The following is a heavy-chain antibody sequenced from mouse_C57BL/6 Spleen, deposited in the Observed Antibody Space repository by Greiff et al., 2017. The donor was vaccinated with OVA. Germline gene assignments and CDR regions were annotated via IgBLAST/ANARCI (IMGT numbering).Heavy chain of an antibody. J-gene: IGHJ4*01. CDR1: GYTFTSYW. V-gene: IGHV1-64*01. D-gene: IGHD1-2*01. Sequence: VKLQQPGAELVKPGASVKLSCKASGYTFTSYWMHWVKQRPGQGLEWIGMIHPNSGSTNYNEKFKSKATLTVDKSSSTAYMQLSSLTSEDSAVYYCARWLYPFYAMDYWGQGTSVTVSS. CDR2: IHPNSGST. CDR3: ARWLYPFYAMDY.